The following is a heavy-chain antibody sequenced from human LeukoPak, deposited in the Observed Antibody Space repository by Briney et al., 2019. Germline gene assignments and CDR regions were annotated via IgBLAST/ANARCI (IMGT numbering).Heavy chain of an antibody. Sequence: GRSLRLSCAASGFTFSSYAMHWVRQAPGKGLEWVAVISYDGSNKYYADSVKGRFTISRDNSKNTLYLQMNSLRAEDTAVYYCARDYCSSTSCYGRVYFQHWGQGTLVTVSS. J-gene: IGHJ1*01. V-gene: IGHV3-30-3*01. D-gene: IGHD2-2*01. CDR2: ISYDGSNK. CDR3: ARDYCSSTSCYGRVYFQH. CDR1: GFTFSSYA.